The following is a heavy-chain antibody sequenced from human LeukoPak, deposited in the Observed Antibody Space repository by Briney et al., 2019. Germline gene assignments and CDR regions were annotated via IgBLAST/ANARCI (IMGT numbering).Heavy chain of an antibody. CDR3: ARGDGGGYDYIWGSYRQTATGLYFDY. CDR2: INHSGST. D-gene: IGHD3-16*02. CDR1: GGSFSGYY. V-gene: IGHV4-34*01. J-gene: IGHJ4*02. Sequence: SETLSLTCAVYGGSFSGYYWSWIRQPPGKGLEWIGEINHSGSTNYNPSLKSRVTISVDTSKNQFSLKLSSVTAADTAVYYCARGDGGGYDYIWGSYRQTATGLYFDYWGQGTLVTVSS.